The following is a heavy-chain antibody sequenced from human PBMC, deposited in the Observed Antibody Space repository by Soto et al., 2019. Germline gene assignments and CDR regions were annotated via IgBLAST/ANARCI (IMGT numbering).Heavy chain of an antibody. V-gene: IGHV3-74*01. CDR3: AKGEPIYGSGSYGPLYNWFDP. Sequence: PGGSLRLSCAASGFYFSNFWMYWVRQAPGKGLVWVSRIDSDGSGTTYADSVKGRFTISRDNAKNTLYLQMNSLRAEDTAVYYCAKGEPIYGSGSYGPLYNWFDPWGQGTLVTVSS. J-gene: IGHJ5*02. D-gene: IGHD3-10*01. CDR2: IDSDGSGT. CDR1: GFYFSNFW.